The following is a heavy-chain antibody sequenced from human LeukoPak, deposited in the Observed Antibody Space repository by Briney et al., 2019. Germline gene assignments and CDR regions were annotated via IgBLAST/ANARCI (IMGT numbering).Heavy chain of an antibody. CDR2: ISYDGSNK. CDR3: ARDRPHSGSYPGTFDY. V-gene: IGHV3-30*04. J-gene: IGHJ4*02. Sequence: GGSLRLSCAASGFTFSSYAMHWVRQAPGKGLEWVAIISYDGSNKYYADSVKGRFTISRDNAKNSLYLQMNSLRAEDTAVYYCARDRPHSGSYPGTFDYWGQGTLVTVSS. D-gene: IGHD1-26*01. CDR1: GFTFSSYA.